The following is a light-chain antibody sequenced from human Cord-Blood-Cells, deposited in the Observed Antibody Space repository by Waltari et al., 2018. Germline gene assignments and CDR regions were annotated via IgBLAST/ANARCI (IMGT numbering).Light chain of an antibody. CDR3: MIWHSSASNNYV. CDR2: YKSDSDK. J-gene: IGLJ1*01. CDR1: SGINVGTYR. Sequence: QAVLTQPSSLSASPGASASLTCTLRSGINVGTYRIYWYQQKPGSPPQYLLRYKSDSDKQQGSGVPSRFSGSKDASANAGILLISGVQSEDEADYYCMIWHSSASNNYVFGTGTKVTVL. V-gene: IGLV5-45*02.